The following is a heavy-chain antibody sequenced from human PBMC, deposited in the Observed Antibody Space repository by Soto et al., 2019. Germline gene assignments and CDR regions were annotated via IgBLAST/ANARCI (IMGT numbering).Heavy chain of an antibody. V-gene: IGHV3-21*01. Sequence: GGSLRLSCAASGFTFSSYSMNWVRQAPGKGLEWVSSISSSSSYIYYADSVKGRFTISRDNAKNSLYLQMNSLGAEDTAVYYCARDPDYHGSGNDYWGQGTLVTVSS. CDR2: ISSSSSYI. D-gene: IGHD3-10*01. J-gene: IGHJ4*02. CDR3: ARDPDYHGSGNDY. CDR1: GFTFSSYS.